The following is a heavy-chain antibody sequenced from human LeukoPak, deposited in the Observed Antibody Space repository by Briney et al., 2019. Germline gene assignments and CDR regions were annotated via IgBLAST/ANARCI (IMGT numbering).Heavy chain of an antibody. Sequence: PSETLSLTCTVSGGSISSYYWSWIRQPPGKGLEWIGYIYDSGRTNYNPSLKSRVTISVDTSKNQFSLKLSSVTAADTVVYYCARHPPQGYSSGLYYFDYWGQGTLVTVSS. J-gene: IGHJ4*02. CDR2: IYDSGRT. D-gene: IGHD6-19*01. CDR1: GGSISSYY. V-gene: IGHV4-59*08. CDR3: ARHPPQGYSSGLYYFDY.